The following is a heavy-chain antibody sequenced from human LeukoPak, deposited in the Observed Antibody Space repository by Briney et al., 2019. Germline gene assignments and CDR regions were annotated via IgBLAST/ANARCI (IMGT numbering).Heavy chain of an antibody. D-gene: IGHD3-16*02. CDR3: ARLDYDYVWGSYRHNWFDP. V-gene: IGHV4-39*01. Sequence: SETLSLTCTVSGGSISSSSYYWGWIRQPPGKGLEWIGSIYYSGSTYYNPSLTSRVTISVDTSKNQFSLKLSSVTAADTAVYYCARLDYDYVWGSYRHNWFDPWGQGTLVTVSS. CDR1: GGSISSSSYY. CDR2: IYYSGST. J-gene: IGHJ5*02.